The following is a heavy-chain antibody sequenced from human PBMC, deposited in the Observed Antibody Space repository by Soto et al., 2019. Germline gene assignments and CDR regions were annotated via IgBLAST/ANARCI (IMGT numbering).Heavy chain of an antibody. CDR3: APTGDTAILTDY. J-gene: IGHJ4*02. V-gene: IGHV3-23*01. Sequence: EVQLLESGGGLVQPGGSLRLSCVASGFTFSNYAMSWVRQAPGKGLEWVSATSGSGDSTYYADSVKGRFTISRDNSKNTLYLQMNSLRAKDTAVYYCAPTGDTAILTDYWGQGTLVTVSS. CDR1: GFTFSNYA. CDR2: TSGSGDST. D-gene: IGHD5-18*01.